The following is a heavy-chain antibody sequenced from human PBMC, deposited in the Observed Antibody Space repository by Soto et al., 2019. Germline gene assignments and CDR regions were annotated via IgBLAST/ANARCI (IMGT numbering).Heavy chain of an antibody. J-gene: IGHJ6*02. V-gene: IGHV4-61*01. D-gene: IGHD2-15*01. CDR2: MYYSGST. CDR3: VRGSRYCSGGSCYSRYYYDYGLDV. Sequence: PSETLSLTCTVSGGSVSSGSYYLSWIRQPPGKGLEWIGYMYYSGSTNYNPSLKSRVTISVDTSKNQFSPKLSSVTDADTAVYYCVRGSRYCSGGSCYSRYYYDYGLDVWGQGTPVTVFS. CDR1: GGSVSSGSYY.